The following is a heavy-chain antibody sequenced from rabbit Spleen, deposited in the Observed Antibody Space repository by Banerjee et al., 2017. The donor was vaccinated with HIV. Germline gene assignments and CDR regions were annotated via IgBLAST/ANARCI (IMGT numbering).Heavy chain of an antibody. V-gene: IGHV1S45*01. CDR1: GFDLSSSYY. CDR3: ARGGYDSYGWGAFTL. D-gene: IGHD6-1*01. J-gene: IGHJ3*01. CDR2: IRTVTVNT. Sequence: QEQLEESGGGLVQPEGSLTLTCTASGFDLSSSYYMCWVRQAPGKGLELIACIRTVTVNTWYASWAKGRFTISKTSSTTVTLQMTSLTAADTATYFCARGGYDSYGWGAFTLWGQGTLVTVS.